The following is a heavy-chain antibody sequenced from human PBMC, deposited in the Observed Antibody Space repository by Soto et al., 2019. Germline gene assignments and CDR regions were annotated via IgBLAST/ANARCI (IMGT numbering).Heavy chain of an antibody. CDR1: GGTFSSNA. D-gene: IGHD3-9*01. CDR2: INPNSGTT. CDR3: ARGDLGYYDILTGYSNWFDP. V-gene: IGHV1-8*02. Sequence: GASVKVTCKASGGTFSSNASRWVRQAPGQGLEWMGWINPNSGTTNYAQKFQGRVTMTRNTSISTAYMELSSLRSEDTAVYYCARGDLGYYDILTGYSNWFDPWGQGTLVTVSS. J-gene: IGHJ5*02.